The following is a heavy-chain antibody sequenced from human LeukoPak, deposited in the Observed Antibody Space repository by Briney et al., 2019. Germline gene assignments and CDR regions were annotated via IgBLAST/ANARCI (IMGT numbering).Heavy chain of an antibody. D-gene: IGHD5-18*01. V-gene: IGHV1-2*02. CDR1: GYTFTGYY. CDR2: INPNSGGT. Sequence: ASVKVSCKASGYTFTGYYMHWVRQAPGQGLEWVGWINPNSGGTNYAQKFQGRVTMTRDTSISTAYMELSRLRSDDTAVYYCATLGDTAMVIGVWGQGTLVTVSS. CDR3: ATLGDTAMVIGV. J-gene: IGHJ4*02.